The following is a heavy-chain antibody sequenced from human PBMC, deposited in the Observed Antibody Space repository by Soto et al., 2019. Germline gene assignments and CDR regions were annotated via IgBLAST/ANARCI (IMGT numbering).Heavy chain of an antibody. D-gene: IGHD3-10*01. CDR1: GFTVSNNY. J-gene: IGHJ6*03. Sequence: EVQLVESGGDLVQPGGSLRLSCAASGFTVSNNYMSWVRQAPGKGLERVSVIFAGGGTYYADSVKGRFAISRHNCKNTLYLQMNSLRAEDTAVYYCARCDYGWDDDYYYYMDVWGKGTTVTVSS. CDR3: ARCDYGWDDDYYYYMDV. V-gene: IGHV3-53*04. CDR2: IFAGGGT.